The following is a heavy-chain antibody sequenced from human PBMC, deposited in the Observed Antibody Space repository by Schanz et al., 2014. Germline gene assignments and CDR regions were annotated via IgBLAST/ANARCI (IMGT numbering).Heavy chain of an antibody. CDR1: GITFSSHS. CDR3: AKSQGSSFDS. CDR2: ITYNGGTI. D-gene: IGHD6-13*01. J-gene: IGHJ4*02. V-gene: IGHV3-48*04. Sequence: EVHLVESGGGLVQPGGSLRLSCAASGITFSSHSFNWVRQAPGKGLEWISYITYNGGTIYYADSVKGRFTISRDNSNKTVDLQMNSLRAEDTAVYYCAKSQGSSFDSWGQGTLVTVSS.